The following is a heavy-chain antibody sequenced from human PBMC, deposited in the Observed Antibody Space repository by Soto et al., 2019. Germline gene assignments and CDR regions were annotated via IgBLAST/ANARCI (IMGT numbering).Heavy chain of an antibody. CDR3: AKDLRVGATDY. CDR2: ISYDGSNK. Sequence: PGGSLRLSCAASGFTFSSYGMHWVRQAPGKGLEWVAVISYDGSNKYYADSVKGRFTISRDNSKNTLYLQMNSLRAEDTAVYYCAKDLRVGATDYWGQGTLVTSPQ. D-gene: IGHD1-26*01. J-gene: IGHJ4*02. CDR1: GFTFSSYG. V-gene: IGHV3-30*18.